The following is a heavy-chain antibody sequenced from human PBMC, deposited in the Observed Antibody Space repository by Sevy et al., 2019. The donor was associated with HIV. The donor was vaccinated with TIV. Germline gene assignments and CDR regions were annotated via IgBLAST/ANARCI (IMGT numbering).Heavy chain of an antibody. CDR2: ISGGSGGGT. J-gene: IGHJ4*02. Sequence: GGSLRLSCAASGFTFGNYGMSWVRQAPGKGLELVSAISGGSGGGTNYAASVKGRFTISRDNSKNTLYLQMNSLRAEDTAVYYCARDYCSGNSCYDSASGSARQWGQGTLVTVSS. D-gene: IGHD2-2*01. CDR1: GFTFGNYG. CDR3: ARDYCSGNSCYDSASGSARQ. V-gene: IGHV3-23*01.